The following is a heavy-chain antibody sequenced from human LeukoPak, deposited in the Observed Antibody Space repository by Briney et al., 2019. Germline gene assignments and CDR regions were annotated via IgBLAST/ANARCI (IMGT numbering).Heavy chain of an antibody. CDR1: GFTFNSYN. CDR3: ARHGGFYGDYFDY. J-gene: IGHJ4*02. CDR2: ISSDSSTI. Sequence: GGSLRLSCAASGFTFNSYNMNWVRQAPGKGLEWVSYISSDSSTIFYADSVKGRFTISRDNVKNSLFLQLNSLRDEDTAVYYCARHGGFYGDYFDYWGQGTLVTVSS. D-gene: IGHD4-17*01. V-gene: IGHV3-48*02.